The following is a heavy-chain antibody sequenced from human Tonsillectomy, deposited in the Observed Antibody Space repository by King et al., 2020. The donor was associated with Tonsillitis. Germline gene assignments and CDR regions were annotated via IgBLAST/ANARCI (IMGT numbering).Heavy chain of an antibody. CDR1: GGSISSYY. D-gene: IGHD6-13*01. J-gene: IGHJ4*02. Sequence: QLQESGPGLVKPSETLSLTCTVSGGSISSYYWSWIRQPPGKGLEWIGYIYYSGSTNYNPSLKSRVTISVDTSKNQFSLKLSSVTAADTALYYCAGSIQAAAGDYWGQGTLVTVSS. V-gene: IGHV4-59*08. CDR3: AGSIQAAAGDY. CDR2: IYYSGST.